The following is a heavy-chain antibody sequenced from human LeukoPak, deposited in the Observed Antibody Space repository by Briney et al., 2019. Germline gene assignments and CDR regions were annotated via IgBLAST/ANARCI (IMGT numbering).Heavy chain of an antibody. CDR1: GGSISGSSYY. D-gene: IGHD3-10*01. V-gene: IGHV4-39*07. CDR2: IYYSGST. J-gene: IGHJ6*03. Sequence: PSETLSLTCTVSGGSISGSSYYWGWLRQPPGKGLEWTGNIYYSGSTYYNPSLKSRVTISVDTSKNQFSLKLSSVTAADTAVYYCAREMQDKSLQWIGELKKYYYYYMDVWGKGTTVIVSS. CDR3: AREMQDKSLQWIGELKKYYYYYMDV.